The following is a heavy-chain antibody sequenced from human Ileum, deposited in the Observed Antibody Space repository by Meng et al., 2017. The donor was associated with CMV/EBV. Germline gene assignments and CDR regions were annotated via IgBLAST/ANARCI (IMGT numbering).Heavy chain of an antibody. J-gene: IGHJ5*02. CDR1: VAYIGSVIY. V-gene: IGHV4-4*02. CDR2: IYQTGAT. CDR3: AVSPNQDPGP. Sequence: LHSAVSVAYIGSVIYWSWVRQPPGKGLEWIGEIYQTGATNYNPSLKSRVTISMDKSKNQFSLILTSVTAADTAFYYCAVSPNQDPGPWGQGTLVTVSS. D-gene: IGHD1-14*01.